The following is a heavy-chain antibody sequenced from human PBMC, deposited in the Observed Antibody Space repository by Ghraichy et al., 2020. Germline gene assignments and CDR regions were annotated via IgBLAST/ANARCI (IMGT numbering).Heavy chain of an antibody. J-gene: IGHJ5*02. CDR3: ARDGSWDSWNGRYKWEWIDP. CDR2: IYYSGST. Sequence: SQTLSLTCSVSGDSIESHYWSWIPQPPGKGLEWIVYIYYSGSTKYNPSLNSRVTISADTSKNEISLKLNSVTAADTAVYYCARDGSWDSWNGRYKWEWIDPWGQGSVVTVSS. D-gene: IGHD3-3*01. V-gene: IGHV4-59*11. CDR1: GDSIESHY.